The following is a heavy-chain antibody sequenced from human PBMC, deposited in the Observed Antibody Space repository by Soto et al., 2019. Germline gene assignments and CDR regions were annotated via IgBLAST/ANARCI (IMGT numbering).Heavy chain of an antibody. J-gene: IGHJ5*02. D-gene: IGHD3-3*01. CDR2: ISAYNGNT. CDR3: ARELRFLEWPHTNWFDP. CDR1: GYTFTSYG. Sequence: ASVKVSCKASGYTFTSYGISWVRQAPGQGLEWMGWISAYNGNTNYAQKLQGRVTMTTDTSTSTAYMELRSLRSDDTAVYYCARELRFLEWPHTNWFDPWGQGTLVTVSS. V-gene: IGHV1-18*01.